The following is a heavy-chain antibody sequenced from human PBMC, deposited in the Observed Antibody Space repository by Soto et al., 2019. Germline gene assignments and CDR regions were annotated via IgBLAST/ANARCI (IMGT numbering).Heavy chain of an antibody. Sequence: GASVKVSCKASGYSFTSNGISWVRQAPGQGLEWMGWISAYNGNTNYVKKFQGRVTMTTDTSTSSASMELRSLRSDDTAVYYCARVSYSGNWFVHSVAGPNLFAPWGQGTLVTVSS. CDR2: ISAYNGNT. J-gene: IGHJ5*02. CDR3: ARVSYSGNWFVHSVAGPNLFAP. V-gene: IGHV1-18*01. D-gene: IGHD6-13*01. CDR1: GYSFTSNG.